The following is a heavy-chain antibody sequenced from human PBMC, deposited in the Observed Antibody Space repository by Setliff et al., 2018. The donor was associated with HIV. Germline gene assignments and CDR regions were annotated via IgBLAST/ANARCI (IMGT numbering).Heavy chain of an antibody. CDR3: ARLGGVCSGGSCTALAYTMDV. CDR2: IYPGDSDT. V-gene: IGHV5-51*01. CDR1: GYSFSSYW. J-gene: IGHJ6*02. Sequence: PGESLKISCKGSGYSFSSYWIGWVRQMPGKGLEWRGIIYPGDSDTRYSPSFQGQVNISADKSISTAYLQGSSMKASDTAMYYCARLGGVCSGGSCTALAYTMDVWGQGTTVTVSS. D-gene: IGHD2-15*01.